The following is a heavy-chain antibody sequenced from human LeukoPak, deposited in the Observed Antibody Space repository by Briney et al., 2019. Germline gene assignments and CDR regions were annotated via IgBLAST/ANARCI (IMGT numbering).Heavy chain of an antibody. CDR2: IYYNGST. Sequence: SETLSLTCTVSGGSISSGDYYWSWIRQPPGKGLEWIGYIYYNGSTYYNPSLKSRVTISVDTSKNQFSLKLSSVTAADTAVYYCARGRGRYGSGSYSVDYWGQGTLVTVSS. J-gene: IGHJ4*02. V-gene: IGHV4-30-4*08. D-gene: IGHD3-10*01. CDR3: ARGRGRYGSGSYSVDY. CDR1: GGSISSGDYY.